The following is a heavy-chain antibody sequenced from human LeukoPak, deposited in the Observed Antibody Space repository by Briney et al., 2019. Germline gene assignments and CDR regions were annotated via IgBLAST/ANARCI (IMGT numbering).Heavy chain of an antibody. V-gene: IGHV4-59*01. CDR3: TRLWFGELRWFDP. J-gene: IGHJ5*02. CDR2: IYYSGST. D-gene: IGHD3-10*01. Sequence: SETLSLTCTVSGGSISSYYRSWIRQPPGKGLEWIGYIYYSGSTNYNPSLKSRVTISVDTSKNQFSLKLSSVTAADTAVYYCTRLWFGELRWFDPWGQGTLVTVSS. CDR1: GGSISSYY.